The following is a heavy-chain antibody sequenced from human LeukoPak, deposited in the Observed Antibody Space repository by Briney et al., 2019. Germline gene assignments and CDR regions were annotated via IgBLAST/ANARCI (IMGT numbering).Heavy chain of an antibody. CDR1: GYTFTSYG. Sequence: ASVKVSCKASGYTFTSYGIIWVRQAPGQGLEWMGWINPNSGGTNYAPKFQGRVTMTRDTSIYTAYMELSKLRSDDTAVYYCARALRSGSYREFDYWGQGALVTASS. D-gene: IGHD1-26*01. CDR3: ARALRSGSYREFDY. J-gene: IGHJ4*02. V-gene: IGHV1-2*02. CDR2: INPNSGGT.